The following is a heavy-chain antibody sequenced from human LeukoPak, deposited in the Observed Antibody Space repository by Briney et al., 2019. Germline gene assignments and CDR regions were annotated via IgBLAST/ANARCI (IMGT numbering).Heavy chain of an antibody. J-gene: IGHJ6*04. Sequence: SETLSLTCAVYGGSFSGYYWSWIRQPPGKGLEWIGEINHSGSTNYNPSLKSRVTISVDTSKSQFSLKLSSVTAADTAVYYCARAVRGYCSSTSCYRDYYYGMDVWGKGTTVTVSS. CDR2: INHSGST. CDR3: ARAVRGYCSSTSCYRDYYYGMDV. CDR1: GGSFSGYY. D-gene: IGHD2-2*02. V-gene: IGHV4-34*01.